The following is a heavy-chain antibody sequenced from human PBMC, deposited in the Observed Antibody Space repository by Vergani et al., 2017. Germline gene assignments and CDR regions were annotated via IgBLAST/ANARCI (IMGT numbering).Heavy chain of an antibody. J-gene: IGHJ4*02. V-gene: IGHV4-59*01. Sequence: QVQLQESGPGLVKPSETLSITCTVSGGSISSYYWSWIRQPPGKGLEWIVYIYYSGSTNYNPSLKSRVTISVDTSKNQFALKLSSVTAADTAVYYCARGGSSSWYCDYWGQGTLVTVSS. CDR3: ARGGSSSWYCDY. CDR1: GGSISSYY. D-gene: IGHD6-13*01. CDR2: IYYSGST.